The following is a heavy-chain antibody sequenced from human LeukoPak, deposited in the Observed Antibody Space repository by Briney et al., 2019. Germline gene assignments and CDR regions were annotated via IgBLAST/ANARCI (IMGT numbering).Heavy chain of an antibody. Sequence: GGSLRLSCAASGFTFSDHYMSWIRQAPGKRLEWVSYISSGSTYTNYADSVEGRFTISRDNAKNSLYLQMNSLRAEDTAVYYCARGVYGGDYFDYWGQGTLVTVSS. D-gene: IGHD4-23*01. J-gene: IGHJ4*02. CDR3: ARGVYGGDYFDY. CDR2: ISSGSTYT. V-gene: IGHV3-11*05. CDR1: GFTFSDHY.